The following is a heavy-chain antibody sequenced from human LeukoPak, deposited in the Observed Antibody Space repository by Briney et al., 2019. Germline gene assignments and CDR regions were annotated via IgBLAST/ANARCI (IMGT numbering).Heavy chain of an antibody. Sequence: GGSLRLSCAASGFTFTSYWMSWVRQAPGKGLEWVANIKEDGSGKYYVDSVKGRFTISRDNAKNSLYLQMNSLRAEDTAVYYCARIYLKMASASWGQGTLVTVSS. CDR3: ARIYLKMASAS. D-gene: IGHD2-21*01. CDR1: GFTFTSYW. V-gene: IGHV3-7*01. CDR2: IKEDGSGK. J-gene: IGHJ5*02.